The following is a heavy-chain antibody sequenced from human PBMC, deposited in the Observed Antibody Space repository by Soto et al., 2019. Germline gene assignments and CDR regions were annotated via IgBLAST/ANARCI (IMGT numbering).Heavy chain of an antibody. CDR2: IIPIFGTA. Sequence: SVKVSCKASGGTFSSYAISWVRQAPGQGLEWMGGIIPIFGTANYAQKFQGRATITADESTSTAYMELSSLRSEDTAVYYCARGYYYDSSGIQFIPYYGMDVWGQGTTVTVSS. D-gene: IGHD3-22*01. CDR3: ARGYYYDSSGIQFIPYYGMDV. J-gene: IGHJ6*02. CDR1: GGTFSSYA. V-gene: IGHV1-69*13.